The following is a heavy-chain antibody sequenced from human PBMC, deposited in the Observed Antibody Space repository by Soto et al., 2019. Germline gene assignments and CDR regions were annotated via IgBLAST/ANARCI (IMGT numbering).Heavy chain of an antibody. CDR3: ERVIGGDSEYYFDF. CDR1: GVSISSGGYY. Sequence: SETLSLTCTVSGVSISSGGYYWSWIRQHPGKGLEWIGNIYYSGRTYYNPSLKSRVILSVDTSKNHFSLTLRSVTAADSAMYYCERVIGGDSEYYFDFWGQGALVTVSS. J-gene: IGHJ4*02. CDR2: IYYSGRT. V-gene: IGHV4-31*03. D-gene: IGHD2-21*02.